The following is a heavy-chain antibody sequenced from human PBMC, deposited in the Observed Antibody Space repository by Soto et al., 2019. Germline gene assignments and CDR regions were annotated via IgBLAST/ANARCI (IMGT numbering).Heavy chain of an antibody. CDR3: ARRRQIVVVPAAIISWFDP. CDR2: INHSGST. J-gene: IGHJ5*02. V-gene: IGHV4-34*01. CDR1: GGSFSGYY. Sequence: PSETLSLTCAVYGGSFSGYYWSWIRQPPGKGLEWIGEINHSGSTNYNPSLKSRVTISVDTSKNQFSLELSSVTAADTAVYYCARRRQIVVVPAAIISWFDPWGQGTLVTVSS. D-gene: IGHD2-2*01.